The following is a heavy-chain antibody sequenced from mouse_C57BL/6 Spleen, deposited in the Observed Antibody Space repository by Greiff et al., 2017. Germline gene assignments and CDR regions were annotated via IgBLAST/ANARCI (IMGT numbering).Heavy chain of an antibody. CDR3: TTRYGIRVWFAY. V-gene: IGHV14-1*01. CDR2: IDPEDGDT. Sequence: VQLKQSGAELVRPGASVTLSCTASGFNIKGYYMHWVQQRPEQGLEWIGRIDPEDGDTEYAPKFHGQATMTEDTSSNTAYLQLSSLSSDGTVVYCGTTRYGIRVWFAYWGQGTLVTVSA. CDR1: GFNIKGYY. D-gene: IGHD1-1*01. J-gene: IGHJ3*01.